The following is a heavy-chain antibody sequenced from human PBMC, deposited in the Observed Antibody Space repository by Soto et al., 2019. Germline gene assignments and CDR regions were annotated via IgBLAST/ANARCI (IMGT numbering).Heavy chain of an antibody. Sequence: QVQLQQWGAGLLKPSETLSLTCAVYGGSFSGYYWSWIRQPPGKGLEWIGENKHSGSTNNNPSLKSRVTLSVDTSKHQFSLKLSSVTAADTAVYYCARGGCSGGSCYFLNFHHWGQGTLVTVSS. V-gene: IGHV4-34*01. CDR3: ARGGCSGGSCYFLNFHH. CDR2: NKHSGST. J-gene: IGHJ4*02. D-gene: IGHD2-15*01. CDR1: GGSFSGYY.